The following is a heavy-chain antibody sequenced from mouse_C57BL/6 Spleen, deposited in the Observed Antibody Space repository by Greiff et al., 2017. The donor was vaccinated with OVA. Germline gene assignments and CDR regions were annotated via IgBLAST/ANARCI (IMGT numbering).Heavy chain of an antibody. D-gene: IGHD3-3*01. J-gene: IGHJ3*01. Sequence: EVQLQQSGPELVKPGASVKISCKASGYTFTDYYMNWVKQSHGKSLEWIGDINPNNGGTSYNQKFKGKATLTVDKSSSTAYMELRSLTSEDSAVYYCAREGLSWFACWGQGALVTVSA. CDR2: INPNNGGT. CDR1: GYTFTDYY. V-gene: IGHV1-26*01. CDR3: AREGLSWFAC.